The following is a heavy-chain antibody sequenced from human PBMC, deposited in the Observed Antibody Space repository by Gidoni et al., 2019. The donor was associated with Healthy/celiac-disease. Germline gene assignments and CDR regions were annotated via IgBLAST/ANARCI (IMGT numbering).Heavy chain of an antibody. CDR2: ISYDGSNK. D-gene: IGHD4-17*01. CDR3: AREWSTVVTLDFDY. CDR1: GFTFSSYA. J-gene: IGHJ4*02. Sequence: QVQLVASGGGVVQPGRSLILSCAASGFTFSSYAMHWVRQAPGKGLEWVAVISYDGSNKYYADSVKGRFTISRDNSKNTLELQMNSLGAEDTAVYYCAREWSTVVTLDFDYWGQGTLVTVSS. V-gene: IGHV3-30*04.